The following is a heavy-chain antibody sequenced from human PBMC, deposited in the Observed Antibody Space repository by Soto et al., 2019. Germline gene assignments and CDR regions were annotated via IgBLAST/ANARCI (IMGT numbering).Heavy chain of an antibody. CDR1: GYTFTSYD. J-gene: IGHJ6*03. CDR2: MNPNSGNT. D-gene: IGHD6-13*01. CDR3: ARGRIAAAPPLYYMDV. Sequence: ASVKVSCKASGYTFTSYDINWVRQATGQGLEWMGWMNPNSGNTGYAQKFQGRVTMTRNTPISTAYMELSSLRSEDTAVYYCARGRIAAAPPLYYMDVWGKGTTVTVSS. V-gene: IGHV1-8*01.